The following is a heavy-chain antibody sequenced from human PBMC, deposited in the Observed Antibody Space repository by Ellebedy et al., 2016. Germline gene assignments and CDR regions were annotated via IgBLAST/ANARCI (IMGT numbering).Heavy chain of an antibody. J-gene: IGHJ3*01. D-gene: IGHD3-10*02. CDR2: VHHTGAS. CDR1: GGSSSSFY. Sequence: SETLSLTCAVSGGSSSSFYWNWIRQPPGKGLEWIGLVHHTGASDYNSSLKSRVTASVDTSKNQVSLKMTSVTTADTAVYYCAKWGLGSVRAFDVWGPGTMATVSS. CDR3: AKWGLGSVRAFDV. V-gene: IGHV4-59*01.